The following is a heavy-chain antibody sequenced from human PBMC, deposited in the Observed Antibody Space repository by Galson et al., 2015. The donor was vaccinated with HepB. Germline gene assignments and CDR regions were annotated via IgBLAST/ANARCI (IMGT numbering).Heavy chain of an antibody. CDR3: ARGAAAAGTVWYFDL. Sequence: LSLTCAVYGGSFSGYYWSWIRQPPGKGLEWIGEINHIGSTNYNPSLKSRVTISVDTSKNQFSLKLSSVTAADTAVYYCARGAAAAGTVWYFDLWGRGTLVTVSS. J-gene: IGHJ2*01. V-gene: IGHV4-34*01. CDR2: INHIGST. D-gene: IGHD6-13*01. CDR1: GGSFSGYY.